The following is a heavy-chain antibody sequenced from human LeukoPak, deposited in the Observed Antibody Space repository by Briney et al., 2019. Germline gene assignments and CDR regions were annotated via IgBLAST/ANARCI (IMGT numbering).Heavy chain of an antibody. CDR2: IYYSGST. CDR1: GGSISSYY. Sequence: KPSETLSLTCTVSGGSISSYYWSWIRQPPGKGLEWIGYIYYSGSTNYNPSLKSRVTISVDTSKNQFSLKLSSVTAADTAVYYCARHSLTSRGSSWYWFDPWGQGTLVTVSS. CDR3: ARHSLTSRGSSWYWFDP. V-gene: IGHV4-59*08. D-gene: IGHD6-13*01. J-gene: IGHJ5*02.